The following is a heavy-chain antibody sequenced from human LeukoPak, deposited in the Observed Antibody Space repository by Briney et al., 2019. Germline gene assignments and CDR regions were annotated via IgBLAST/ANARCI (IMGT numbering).Heavy chain of an antibody. V-gene: IGHV4-59*12. J-gene: IGHJ5*02. CDR3: ARRGTYYYDSSGYRRWFDP. CDR1: GGSISSYY. CDR2: IYYSGST. D-gene: IGHD3-22*01. Sequence: SETLSLTCTVSGGSISSYYWSWIRQPPGKGLEWIGYIYYSGSTNYNPSLKSRVTISVDTSKNQFSLKLSSVTAADTAVYYCARRGTYYYDSSGYRRWFDPWGQGTLVTVSS.